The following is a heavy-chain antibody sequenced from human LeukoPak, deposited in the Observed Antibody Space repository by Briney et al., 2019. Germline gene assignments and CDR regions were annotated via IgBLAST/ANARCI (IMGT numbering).Heavy chain of an antibody. V-gene: IGHV4-4*07. D-gene: IGHD5-24*01. CDR3: AGTRDGYNHY. CDR1: GGSISRYY. CDR2: IYTSGST. Sequence: PSETLSLTCTVSGGSISRYYWSWIRQPAEKGLEWIGRIYTSGSTNYNPSLKSRVTISVDTSKNQFSLKLSSVTAADTAVYYCAGTRDGYNHYWGQGTLVTVSS. J-gene: IGHJ4*02.